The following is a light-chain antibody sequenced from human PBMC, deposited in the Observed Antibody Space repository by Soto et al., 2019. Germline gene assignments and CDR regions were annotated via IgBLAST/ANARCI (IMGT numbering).Light chain of an antibody. V-gene: IGKV1-5*03. Sequence: DIQMTQSPSSLSASVGDRVTITCRASQSISNWLAWYQQKPGKAPKLLIYKASSLESGVPSRFSGSGSGTEITLTISSLQPDDFGTYYCQEYNSYWTFGQGTKVDIK. CDR3: QEYNSYWT. CDR1: QSISNW. J-gene: IGKJ1*01. CDR2: KAS.